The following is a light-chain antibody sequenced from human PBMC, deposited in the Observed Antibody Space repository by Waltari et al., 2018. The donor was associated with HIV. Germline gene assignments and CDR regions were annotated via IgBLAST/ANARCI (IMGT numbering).Light chain of an antibody. Sequence: QSALTQPPSASGSPGQSVTISCSGTSSDVGDYDFVSWNQQHPGKVPKLILYEVNKRPSGAPDLFSGSNAGHTASLTVSGLQADDEADYYCSSYAGSNNVVFGGVTNLTVL. CDR1: SSDVGDYDF. CDR3: SSYAGSNNVV. J-gene: IGLJ2*01. CDR2: EVN. V-gene: IGLV2-8*01.